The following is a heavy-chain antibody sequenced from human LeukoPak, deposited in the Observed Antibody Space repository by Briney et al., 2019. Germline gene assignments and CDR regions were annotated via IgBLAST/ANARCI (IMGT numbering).Heavy chain of an antibody. CDR3: AKSGLNRFDY. V-gene: IGHV3-7*03. J-gene: IGHJ4*02. CDR2: IKKDGSEK. D-gene: IGHD2-15*01. CDR1: GFTFSSYW. Sequence: GGSLRLSCAASGFTFSSYWMSWVRQAPGKGLEWVANIKKDGSEKYYVDSVKGRFTISRDNAKNSLYLQMNSLRAEDTAIYYCAKSGLNRFDYWGQGTLVTVSS.